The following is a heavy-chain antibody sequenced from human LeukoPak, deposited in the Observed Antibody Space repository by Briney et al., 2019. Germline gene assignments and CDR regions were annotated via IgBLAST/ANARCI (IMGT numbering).Heavy chain of an antibody. V-gene: IGHV3-23*01. Sequence: GGTLRLSCAASGFTFSSFGMSWVRQAPGKGLEWVSAISSTGGTAYYADSVKGRFTISRDNSKNTLYLQMNSLRAEDTAVYYRARDGGSAWFFRYWGQGTLVTVSS. J-gene: IGHJ4*02. CDR3: ARDGGSAWFFRY. D-gene: IGHD6-19*01. CDR2: ISSTGGTA. CDR1: GFTFSSFG.